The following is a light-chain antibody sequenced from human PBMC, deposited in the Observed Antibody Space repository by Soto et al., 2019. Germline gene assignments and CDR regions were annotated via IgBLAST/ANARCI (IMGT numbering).Light chain of an antibody. CDR3: QQYGSSPPWT. Sequence: DIVLTQSPVTLSLSPGERATLSCRASQSVSSNYLAWYQQKPGQAPRLLIYGASSRATGIPDRFSGSGSGTDFTLTISRLEPEDFAVYYCQQYGSSPPWTFGQGTKV. J-gene: IGKJ1*01. V-gene: IGKV3-20*01. CDR2: GAS. CDR1: QSVSSNY.